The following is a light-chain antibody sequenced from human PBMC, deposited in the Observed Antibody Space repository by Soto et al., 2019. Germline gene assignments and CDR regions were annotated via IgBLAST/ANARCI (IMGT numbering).Light chain of an antibody. V-gene: IGKV4-1*01. CDR1: QSVLYSSNNKNY. CDR3: QQYFRPWT. J-gene: IGKJ1*01. CDR2: WAS. Sequence: DIVMTQSPDSLAVSLGERATINCKSSQSVLYSSNNKNYLAWYQQKPVQPPKLLIYWASTRESGVPDRFSGSGSGTDFPLTSSSQQAEDVAVYYCQQYFRPWTFGQGTKVEIK.